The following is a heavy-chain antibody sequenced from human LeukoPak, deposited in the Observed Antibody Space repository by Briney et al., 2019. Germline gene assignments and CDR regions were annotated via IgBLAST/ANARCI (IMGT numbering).Heavy chain of an antibody. CDR2: IIPIFGTA. Sequence: GASVKVSCKASGGTFSSYAISWVRQAPGQGLEWMGGIIPIFGTANYAQKFQGRVTMTRDMSTSTVYMELSSLRSEDTAVYYCARYPPRGRGGYELEDDYWGQGTLVTVSS. J-gene: IGHJ4*02. CDR1: GGTFSSYA. CDR3: ARYPPRGRGGYELEDDY. D-gene: IGHD5-12*01. V-gene: IGHV1-69*05.